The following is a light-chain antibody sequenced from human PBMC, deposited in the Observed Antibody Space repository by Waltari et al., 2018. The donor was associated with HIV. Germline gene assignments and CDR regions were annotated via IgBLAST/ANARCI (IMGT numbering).Light chain of an antibody. CDR1: HSNIRNNY. CDR2: DST. Sequence: QRTRISCSANHSNIRNNYIPRYQHLPGRAPKLLIYDSTERPAGIPDRFSGSKSGTSATLGITGLQTGDEADDYCGTRDSSLSCGVLGGGTKLTV. V-gene: IGLV1-51*01. J-gene: IGLJ2*01. CDR3: GTRDSSLSCGV.